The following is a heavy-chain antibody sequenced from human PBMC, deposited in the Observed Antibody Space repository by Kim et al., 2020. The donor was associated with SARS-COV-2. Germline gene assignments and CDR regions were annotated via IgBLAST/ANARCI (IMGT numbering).Heavy chain of an antibody. J-gene: IGHJ6*04. CDR2: ISYDGSNK. Sequence: GGSLRLSCAASGFTFSSYGMHWVRQAPGKGLEWVAVISYDGSNKYYADSVKGRFTISRDNSKNTLYLQMNSLRAEDTAVYYCAKDHSSSMDYYYVMDVWGEGTTVTVSS. CDR3: AKDHSSSMDYYYVMDV. D-gene: IGHD6-19*01. CDR1: GFTFSSYG. V-gene: IGHV3-30*18.